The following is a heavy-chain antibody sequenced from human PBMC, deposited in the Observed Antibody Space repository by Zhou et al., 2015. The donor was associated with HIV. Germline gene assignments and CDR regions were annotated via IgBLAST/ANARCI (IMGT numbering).Heavy chain of an antibody. V-gene: IGHV1-18*01. J-gene: IGHJ3*02. CDR3: ARDPQQYQLLYMADVSFDI. D-gene: IGHD2-2*02. CDR1: GYTFTSYG. CDR2: ISAYNGNT. Sequence: QVQLVQSGAEVKKPGASVKVSCKASGYTFTSYGISWVRQAPGQGLEWMGWISAYNGNTNYAQKLQGRVTMTTDTSTSTAYMELRSLRSDDTAVYYCARDPQQYQLLYMADVSFDIWGQGTMVTVSS.